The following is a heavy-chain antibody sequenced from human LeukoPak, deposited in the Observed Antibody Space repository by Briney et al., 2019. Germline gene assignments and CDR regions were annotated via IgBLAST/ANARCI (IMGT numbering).Heavy chain of an antibody. D-gene: IGHD5-18*01. V-gene: IGHV3-30-3*01. CDR3: AREGKYSYGFD. CDR1: GFTFSSYA. CDR2: ISYDGSNK. Sequence: GRPLRLSCAASGFTFSSYAMHWVRQAPGKGLEWVAVISYDGSNKYYADSVKGRFTISRDNSKNTLYLQMNSLRAEDTAVYYCAREGKYSYGFDWGQGTLVTVSS. J-gene: IGHJ4*02.